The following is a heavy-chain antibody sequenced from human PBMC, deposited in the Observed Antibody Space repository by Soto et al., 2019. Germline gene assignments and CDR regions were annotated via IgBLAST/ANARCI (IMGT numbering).Heavy chain of an antibody. D-gene: IGHD6-6*01. CDR2: IYYSGST. J-gene: IGHJ6*02. CDR1: GGSISSYY. Sequence: SQTLPLTCTVSGGSISSYYWSWIRQPQGKGLEWIGYIYYSGSTNYNPSLKSRVTISVDTSKNQFSLKLSSVTAADTAVYYCARDRVAASSYYYYGMDVWGQGTTVTVSS. CDR3: ARDRVAASSYYYYGMDV. V-gene: IGHV4-59*01.